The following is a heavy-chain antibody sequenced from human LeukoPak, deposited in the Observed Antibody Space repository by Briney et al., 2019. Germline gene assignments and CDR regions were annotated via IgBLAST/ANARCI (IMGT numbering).Heavy chain of an antibody. CDR1: GGSFSGHY. CDR3: ARVGTIYYDFWSGYSAVWFDP. CDR2: INHSGST. Sequence: SETLSLTCAVYGGSFSGHYWSWIRQPPGKGLEWIGEINHSGSTNYNPSLKSRVTISVDTSKNQFSLKLSSVTAADTAVYYCARVGTIYYDFWSGYSAVWFDPWGQGTLVTVSS. D-gene: IGHD3-3*01. V-gene: IGHV4-34*01. J-gene: IGHJ5*02.